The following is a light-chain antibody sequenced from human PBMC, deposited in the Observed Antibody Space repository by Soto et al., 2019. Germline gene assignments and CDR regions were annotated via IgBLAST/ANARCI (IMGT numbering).Light chain of an antibody. J-gene: IGKJ1*01. CDR3: QQYNSYPWT. CDR1: QSISSW. V-gene: IGKV1-5*03. Sequence: DIQMTQSPSTLSASVGHRVTITCRASQSISSWLAWYQQKPGKAPKLLIYKASNLESGVPSRFSGSGSGTEFTLTISSLQPDDYANYYCQQYNSYPWTVGRGRKVEI. CDR2: KAS.